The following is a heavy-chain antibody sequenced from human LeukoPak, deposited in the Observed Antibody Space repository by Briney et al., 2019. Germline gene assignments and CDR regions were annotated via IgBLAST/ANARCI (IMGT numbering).Heavy chain of an antibody. CDR1: GFNFRSYG. CDR3: ARASGSGSYFGY. J-gene: IGHJ4*02. Sequence: GGSLRLSCAASGFNFRSYGISWVRQAPGKGLEWVSALSGGGGDTYYADSVKGRFIISRDNSKNTLYLQMNSLRAEDTAVYYCARASGSGSYFGYWGQGTLVTVSS. V-gene: IGHV3-23*01. CDR2: LSGGGGDT. D-gene: IGHD3-10*01.